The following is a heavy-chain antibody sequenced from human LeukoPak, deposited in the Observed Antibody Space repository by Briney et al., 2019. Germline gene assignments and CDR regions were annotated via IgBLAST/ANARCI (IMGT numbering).Heavy chain of an antibody. Sequence: SETLSLTCTVSGGSINSGSYYWNWIRQPPGKGLEWIGSIYYSGSTYYNPSLKSRVTISVDTSKNQFSLKLSSVTAADTAVYYCAGLLGYCSGGSCYGWFDPWGQGTLVTVSS. D-gene: IGHD2-15*01. CDR3: AGLLGYCSGGSCYGWFDP. V-gene: IGHV4-39*01. CDR2: IYYSGST. J-gene: IGHJ5*02. CDR1: GGSINSGSYY.